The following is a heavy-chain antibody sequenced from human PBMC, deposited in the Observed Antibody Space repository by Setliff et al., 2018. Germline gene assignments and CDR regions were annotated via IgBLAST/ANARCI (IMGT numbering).Heavy chain of an antibody. D-gene: IGHD1-1*01. J-gene: IGHJ4*02. V-gene: IGHV4-39*07. CDR3: ARGVRTGHLDS. CDR2: IYYSGTT. CDR1: GGSISSSDFY. Sequence: SETLSLTCTVSGGSISSSDFYWGWIRQPPGKGLEWIGSIYYSGTTYYNPSLKSRLTISVDTSKKHFSLSLDSVSAADTAVYYCARGVRTGHLDSWGQGTLVTVSS.